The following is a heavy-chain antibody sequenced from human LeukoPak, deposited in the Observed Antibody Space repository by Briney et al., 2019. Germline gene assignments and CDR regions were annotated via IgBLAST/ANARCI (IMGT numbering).Heavy chain of an antibody. CDR1: GGSISSYY. D-gene: IGHD6-13*01. CDR2: IYYSGST. J-gene: IGHJ4*02. Sequence: SETLSLTCTASGGSISSYYWSWIRQPPGKGLEWIGYIYYSGSTNYNPSLKSRVTISVDTSKNQFSLKLSSVTAADTAVCYCARQGSYSSSWYHEDYFDYWGQGTLVTVSS. CDR3: ARQGSYSSSWYHEDYFDY. V-gene: IGHV4-59*08.